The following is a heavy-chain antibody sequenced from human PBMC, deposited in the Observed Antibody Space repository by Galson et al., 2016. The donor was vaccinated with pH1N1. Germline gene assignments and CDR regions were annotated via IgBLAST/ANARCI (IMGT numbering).Heavy chain of an antibody. CDR1: GYTFTFTGYF. J-gene: IGHJ2*01. CDR3: ARGPVYWYFDL. V-gene: IGHV1-2*06. CDR2: INPYSGDT. Sequence: SVKVSCKASGYTFTFTGYFIHWVRQAPGQGLEFEWMGRINPYSGDTDFAQNFQGRVTMTRDTSIGTAYMELSSLTSEDTAVYYCARGPVYWYFDLWGRGTPVIVSS.